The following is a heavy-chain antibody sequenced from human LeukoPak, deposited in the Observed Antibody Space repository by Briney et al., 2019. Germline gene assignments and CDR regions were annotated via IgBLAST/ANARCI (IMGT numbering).Heavy chain of an antibody. V-gene: IGHV1-69*05. CDR2: IIPIFGTA. CDR3: AGAQVYSYGYVEYYFDY. CDR1: GGTFSSYA. J-gene: IGHJ4*02. D-gene: IGHD5-18*01. Sequence: ASMKVSCKASGGTFSSYAISWVRQAPGQGLEWMGGIIPIFGTANYAQKFQGRVTITTDESTSTAYMELSSLRSEDTAVYYCAGAQVYSYGYVEYYFDYWGQGTLVTVSS.